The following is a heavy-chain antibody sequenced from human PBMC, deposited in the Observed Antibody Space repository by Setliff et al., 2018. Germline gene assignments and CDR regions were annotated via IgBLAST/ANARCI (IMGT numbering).Heavy chain of an antibody. CDR3: AREGVDIRSSTDYRYYMDV. Sequence: ASVKVSCKASGGTFRSYGISWVRQAPGQGLEWMGGTIPMFGSANYAQKFQGRVAIITDEFTGTAYMELSSLRTEDTAVYYCAREGVDIRSSTDYRYYMDVWGKGTTVTVSS. J-gene: IGHJ6*03. D-gene: IGHD5-12*01. CDR2: TIPMFGSA. V-gene: IGHV1-69*05. CDR1: GGTFRSYG.